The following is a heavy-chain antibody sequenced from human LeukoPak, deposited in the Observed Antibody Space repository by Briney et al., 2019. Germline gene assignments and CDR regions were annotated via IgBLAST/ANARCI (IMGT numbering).Heavy chain of an antibody. CDR2: IIPNSGGT. CDR1: GGTFSSYA. V-gene: IGHV1-2*02. D-gene: IGHD6-13*01. CDR3: ARESYSRKPDY. Sequence: ASVKVSCKASGGTFSSYAISWVRQAPGQGLEWMGGIIPNSGGTNYAQKFQGRVTMTRDTSISTAYMELSRLGSDDTAVYYCARESYSRKPDYWGQGTLVTVSS. J-gene: IGHJ4*02.